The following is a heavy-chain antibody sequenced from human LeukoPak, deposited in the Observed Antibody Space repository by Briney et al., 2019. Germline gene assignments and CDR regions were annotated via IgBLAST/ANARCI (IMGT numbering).Heavy chain of an antibody. V-gene: IGHV3-33*01. Sequence: QPGGSLRLSCAASGFTFSSYGMRWVRQAPGKGLEWVAVIWYDGSNKYYADSVKGRFTISRDNSKNTLYLQMNSLRAEDTAVYYCAREGLAYCGGDCFDYWGQGTLVTVSS. J-gene: IGHJ4*02. CDR1: GFTFSSYG. CDR2: IWYDGSNK. D-gene: IGHD2-21*01. CDR3: AREGLAYCGGDCFDY.